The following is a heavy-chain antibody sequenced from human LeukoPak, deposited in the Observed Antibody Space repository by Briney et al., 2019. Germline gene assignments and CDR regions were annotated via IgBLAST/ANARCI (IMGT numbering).Heavy chain of an antibody. D-gene: IGHD3-9*01. V-gene: IGHV3-21*01. CDR3: ARGLRITIFD. CDR1: GFTFSSYS. CDR2: VSSNSSYI. J-gene: IGHJ4*02. Sequence: GGSLRLSCAASGFTFSSYSMNWVRQAPGKGLEWVSPVSSNSSYIYYANSVKGRFTISRDNAKNSLYLQMNSLRAEDTAVYYCARGLRITIFDWGQGTLVTVSS.